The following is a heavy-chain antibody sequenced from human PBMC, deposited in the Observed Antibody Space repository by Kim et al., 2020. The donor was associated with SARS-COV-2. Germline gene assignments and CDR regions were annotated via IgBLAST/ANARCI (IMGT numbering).Heavy chain of an antibody. V-gene: IGHV1-18*01. Sequence: ASVKVSCKASGYTFTSYGISWVRQAPGQGLEWMGWISAYNGNTNYAQKLQGRVTMTTDTSTSTAYMELRSLRSDDTAVYYCARGLLWFGELLPFDYWGQGTLVTVSS. CDR3: ARGLLWFGELLPFDY. CDR1: GYTFTSYG. D-gene: IGHD3-10*01. J-gene: IGHJ4*02. CDR2: ISAYNGNT.